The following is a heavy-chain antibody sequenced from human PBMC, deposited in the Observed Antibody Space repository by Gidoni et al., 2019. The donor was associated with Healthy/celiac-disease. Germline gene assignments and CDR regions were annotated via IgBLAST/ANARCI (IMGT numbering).Heavy chain of an antibody. CDR3: ATAGIAVAGGIEYFQH. J-gene: IGHJ1*01. Sequence: QVQLVQSGAEVKKPGASVKVSCKVSGYTLTELSMHWVRQAPGEGLEWMGGFDPEDGETIYAQKFQGRVTMTEDTSTDTAYMELSSLRSEDTAVYYCATAGIAVAGGIEYFQHWGQGTLVTVSS. CDR1: GYTLTELS. V-gene: IGHV1-24*01. D-gene: IGHD6-19*01. CDR2: FDPEDGET.